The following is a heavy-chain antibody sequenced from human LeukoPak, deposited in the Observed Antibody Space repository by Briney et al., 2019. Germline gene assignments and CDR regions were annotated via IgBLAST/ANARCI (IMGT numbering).Heavy chain of an antibody. CDR3: VTLKDISGWYYY. CDR2: IKPDGSEK. V-gene: IGHV3-7*01. J-gene: IGHJ4*02. Sequence: GGSLRLSCAASGFTFSSTWLTWVRQAPGKGRERGAIIKPDGSEKDYMDSVRGRFTISIDDAKKSLYLEVNSLRAEDTAVYYCVTLKDISGWYYYWGQGTLVTVSS. D-gene: IGHD6-19*01. CDR1: GFTFSSTW.